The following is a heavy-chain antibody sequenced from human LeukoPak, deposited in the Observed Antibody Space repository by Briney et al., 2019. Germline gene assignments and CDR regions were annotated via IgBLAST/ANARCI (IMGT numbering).Heavy chain of an antibody. Sequence: SETLSLTCTVSGGSISSYYWSWIRQPPGKGLEWIGYIDYSGSTNYNPSLKSRVTRSVDTSKNQFSLKLSSVTAADTAVYYCARGYGIAAAGSYYYYMDVWGKGTTVTVSS. CDR2: IDYSGST. CDR3: ARGYGIAAAGSYYYYMDV. CDR1: GGSISSYY. D-gene: IGHD6-13*01. V-gene: IGHV4-59*08. J-gene: IGHJ6*03.